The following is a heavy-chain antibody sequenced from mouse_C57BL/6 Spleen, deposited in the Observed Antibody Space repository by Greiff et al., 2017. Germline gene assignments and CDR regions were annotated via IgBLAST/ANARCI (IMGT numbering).Heavy chain of an antibody. Sequence: QVHVKQPGAELVRPGTSVKLSCKASGYTFTSYWMHWVKQRPGQGLEWIGVIDPSDSYTNYNQKFKGKATLTVDTSSSTAYMQLSSLTSEDSAVYYCARDYYGSSYWFAYWGQGTLVTVSA. V-gene: IGHV1-59*01. CDR1: GYTFTSYW. D-gene: IGHD1-1*01. CDR2: IDPSDSYT. J-gene: IGHJ3*01. CDR3: ARDYYGSSYWFAY.